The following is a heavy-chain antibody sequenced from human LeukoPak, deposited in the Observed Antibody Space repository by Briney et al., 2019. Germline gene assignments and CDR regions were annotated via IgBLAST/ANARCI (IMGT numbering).Heavy chain of an antibody. J-gene: IGHJ4*02. D-gene: IGHD2-2*01. Sequence: GESLKISCKASGYSFTSFWIGWVRQMPGKGLEWMGIIFPDDSDTRYSPSFQGQVTISADKSITTAYLQWSSLKASDTAMYYCARPLGDYCSRTSCYFGYWGQGTLVTVSS. CDR1: GYSFTSFW. CDR2: IFPDDSDT. V-gene: IGHV5-51*01. CDR3: ARPLGDYCSRTSCYFGY.